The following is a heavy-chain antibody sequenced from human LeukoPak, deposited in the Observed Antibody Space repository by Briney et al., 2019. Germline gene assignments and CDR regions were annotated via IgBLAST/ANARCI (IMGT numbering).Heavy chain of an antibody. J-gene: IGHJ5*02. CDR3: ARDARSCSSTSCYLRDSWFDP. Sequence: GGSLRLSCAASGFTFSSYSMNWVRQAPGKGLEWVSYISSSSSTIYYADSVKGRFTISRDNAKNSLYLQMNSLRDEDTAVYYCARDARSCSSTSCYLRDSWFDPWGQGTLVTVSS. CDR1: GFTFSSYS. D-gene: IGHD2-2*01. V-gene: IGHV3-48*02. CDR2: ISSSSSTI.